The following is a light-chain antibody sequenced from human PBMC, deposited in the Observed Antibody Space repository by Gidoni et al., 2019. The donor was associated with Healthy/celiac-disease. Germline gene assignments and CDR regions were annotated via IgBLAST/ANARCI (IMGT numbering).Light chain of an antibody. Sequence: SVLCQPPSVSGAPGHSVTISCTGSSSNIGAGYDVHWYQQLPGPAPKLLIYENSNRPSGVPDRFSGSKSGTAASLTISGLQAEDEADYYCQSYNSSMSGVVFGGGTKLTGL. V-gene: IGLV1-40*01. J-gene: IGLJ2*01. CDR1: SSNIGAGYD. CDR3: QSYNSSMSGVV. CDR2: ENS.